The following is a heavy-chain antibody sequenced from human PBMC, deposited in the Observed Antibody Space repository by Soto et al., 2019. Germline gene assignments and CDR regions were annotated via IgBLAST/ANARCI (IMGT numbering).Heavy chain of an antibody. Sequence: GESLKISCNGSGYIFTDYWIGWVRRLPGKGLEWMGIIYPGDSDTRYSPSFQGQVTITADKSTSTAYLQWSTLKASDTAMYYCARPGTGRWLGGMDVWGQGTTVTVSS. V-gene: IGHV5-51*01. CDR1: GYIFTDYW. J-gene: IGHJ6*02. D-gene: IGHD3-22*01. CDR2: IYPGDSDT. CDR3: ARPGTGRWLGGMDV.